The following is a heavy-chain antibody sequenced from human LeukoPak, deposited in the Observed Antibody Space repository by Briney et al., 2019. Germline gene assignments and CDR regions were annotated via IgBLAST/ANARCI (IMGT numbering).Heavy chain of an antibody. D-gene: IGHD1-1*01. CDR3: ARLNWNYYFDY. Sequence: SETLSLTCTVSGGSISSSSYYWGWIRQPPGKGLEWIGSIYYSGSTYYNPSLKSRVTTSVDTSKNQFSLKLSSVTAADTAVYYCARLNWNYYFDYWGQGTLVTVSS. CDR2: IYYSGST. J-gene: IGHJ4*02. V-gene: IGHV4-39*01. CDR1: GGSISSSSYY.